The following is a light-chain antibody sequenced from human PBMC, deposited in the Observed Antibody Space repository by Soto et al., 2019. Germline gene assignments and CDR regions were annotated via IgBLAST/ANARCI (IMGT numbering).Light chain of an antibody. CDR1: ESVSTY. CDR2: GAS. Sequence: ETVMTQSPATLSVSPGEIVTLSCRASESVSTYLAWYQQKPGQAPRLLIYGASARATGIPARFSGSGSGTEFTLIISNLQPEDFAVYYCHQYLNWPQAFGQGTKVEIK. J-gene: IGKJ1*01. V-gene: IGKV3-15*01. CDR3: HQYLNWPQA.